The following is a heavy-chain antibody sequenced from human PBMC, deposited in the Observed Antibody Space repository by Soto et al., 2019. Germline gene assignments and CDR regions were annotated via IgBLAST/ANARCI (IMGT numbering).Heavy chain of an antibody. CDR1: RVTFSSYA. CDR2: IIPIFGTA. Sequence: SVKVSCKAPRVTFSSYAISWVRQAPGQGLEWMGGIIPIFGTANYAQKFQGRVTITADESTSTAYMELSSLRSEDTAVYYCAYYYDSSGYYDPLDYWGQGTLVTVSS. V-gene: IGHV1-69*13. J-gene: IGHJ4*02. D-gene: IGHD3-22*01. CDR3: AYYYDSSGYYDPLDY.